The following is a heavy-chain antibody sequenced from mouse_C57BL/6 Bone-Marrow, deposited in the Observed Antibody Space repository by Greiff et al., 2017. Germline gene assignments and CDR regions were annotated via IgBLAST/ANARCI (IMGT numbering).Heavy chain of an antibody. J-gene: IGHJ4*01. CDR2: MHPNGGSP. Sequence: VQLQQPGAELVKPGASVKLSCKASGYTFTNYWMHWVKQRPGQGLEWIGMMHPNGGSPDYNEKFKSEATLSVDKSSRTAYMALSRLTSEDSAVYYGASSYDYDDYTMDVWGQGTSVTVTS. V-gene: IGHV1-64*01. CDR1: GYTFTNYW. D-gene: IGHD2-4*01. CDR3: ASSYDYDDYTMDV.